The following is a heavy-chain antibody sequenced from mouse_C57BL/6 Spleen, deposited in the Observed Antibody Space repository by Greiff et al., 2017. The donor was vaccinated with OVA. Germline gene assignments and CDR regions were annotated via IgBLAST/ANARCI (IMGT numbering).Heavy chain of an antibody. V-gene: IGHV2-2*01. CDR1: GFSLTSYG. CDR2: IWSGGST. Sequence: VQLQQSGPGLVQPSQSLSITCTVSGFSLTSYGVHWVRQSPGKGLEWLGVIWSGGSTDYNAAFISRLSISKDNSKSQVFFKMNSLQAEDTAIYYCASITTVVADYAMDYWGQGTSVTVSS. D-gene: IGHD1-1*01. J-gene: IGHJ4*01. CDR3: ASITTVVADYAMDY.